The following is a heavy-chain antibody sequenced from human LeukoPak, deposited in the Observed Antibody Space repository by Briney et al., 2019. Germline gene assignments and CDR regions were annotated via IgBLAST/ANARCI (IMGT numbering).Heavy chain of an antibody. CDR2: IKQDGSEK. CDR1: GFTFSNYW. CDR3: VRGCSSTSCYPFDY. Sequence: GGSLRLSCAASGFTFSNYWMSWVRQAPGKGLEWVANIKQDGSEKYYVDSVKGRFTISRDNARNTLYMQMNSLRAEDTAVYYCVRGCSSTSCYPFDYWGQGTLVTVSS. J-gene: IGHJ4*02. D-gene: IGHD2-2*01. V-gene: IGHV3-7*04.